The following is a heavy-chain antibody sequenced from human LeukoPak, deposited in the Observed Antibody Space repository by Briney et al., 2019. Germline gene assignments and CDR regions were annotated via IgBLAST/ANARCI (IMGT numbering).Heavy chain of an antibody. Sequence: GGSLRLSCAASGFTFSTYAIHWVRQAPGKGLEWVAVISYDGSNKYYVDSVKGRFTIARDNSKNSVYLQMNSLRAEGMAVYYCAREEWYYFDYWGQGTLVTVSS. CDR3: AREEWYYFDY. V-gene: IGHV3-30-3*01. D-gene: IGHD3-3*01. J-gene: IGHJ4*02. CDR2: ISYDGSNK. CDR1: GFTFSTYA.